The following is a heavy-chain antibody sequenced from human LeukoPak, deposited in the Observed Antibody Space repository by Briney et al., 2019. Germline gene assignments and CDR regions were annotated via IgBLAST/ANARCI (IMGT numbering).Heavy chain of an antibody. CDR2: IIPIFGTA. CDR1: GGTFSSYA. V-gene: IGHV1-69*05. D-gene: IGHD2-2*01. Sequence: ASVKVSCKASGGTFSSYAISWVRQAPGQGLEWMGGIIPIFGTANYAQKFQGRVTITTDESTSTAYMELSSLRSEDTAVYYCARYCSSTSCYLDAFDIWGQGTMVTVSS. J-gene: IGHJ3*02. CDR3: ARYCSSTSCYLDAFDI.